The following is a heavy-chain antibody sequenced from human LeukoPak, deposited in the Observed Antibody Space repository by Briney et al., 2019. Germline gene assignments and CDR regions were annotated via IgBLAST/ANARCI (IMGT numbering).Heavy chain of an antibody. CDR1: GFTFSSYG. J-gene: IGHJ4*02. V-gene: IGHV3-33*01. Sequence: GGSLRLSCAASGFTFSSYGMHWVRQAPGKGLEWVAMIWYDGSNTYYADSVKGRFTISRDNSKNTLFLQMDSLRAEDTAVYYCARDPATVVANYWGQGTLVTVSS. D-gene: IGHD4-23*01. CDR2: IWYDGSNT. CDR3: ARDPATVVANY.